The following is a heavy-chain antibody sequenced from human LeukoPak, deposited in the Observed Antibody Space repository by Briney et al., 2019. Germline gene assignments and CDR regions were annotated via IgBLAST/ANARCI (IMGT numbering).Heavy chain of an antibody. J-gene: IGHJ4*02. CDR3: ARSNSGSYYHFDY. V-gene: IGHV1-18*04. Sequence: ASVKVSCKASGYTFTNSYIHWVRQAPGQVLEWMGWISTYNDNTNYAQKFQGRVTMNTDTSTSTAYMELRGLTSDDTAVYYCARSNSGSYYHFDYWGQGTLVTVSS. CDR1: GYTFTNSY. D-gene: IGHD1-26*01. CDR2: ISTYNDNT.